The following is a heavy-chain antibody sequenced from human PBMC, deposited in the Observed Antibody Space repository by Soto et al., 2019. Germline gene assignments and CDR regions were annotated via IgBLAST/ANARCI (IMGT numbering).Heavy chain of an antibody. V-gene: IGHV4-59*01. D-gene: IGHD3-9*01. J-gene: IGHJ4*02. CDR3: ARAGSYYDILTGYFDPFDY. Sequence: SETLSLTCTVSGGSISSYYWSWIRQPPGKGLEWIGYIYYSGSTNYNPSLKSRVTISVDTSKNQFSLKLSSVTAADTAVYYCARAGSYYDILTGYFDPFDYWGQGTLVTVSS. CDR2: IYYSGST. CDR1: GGSISSYY.